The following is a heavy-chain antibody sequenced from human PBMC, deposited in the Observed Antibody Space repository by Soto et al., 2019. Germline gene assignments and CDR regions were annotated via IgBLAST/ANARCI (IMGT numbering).Heavy chain of an antibody. CDR1: GFTFSSYW. D-gene: IGHD1-26*01. V-gene: IGHV3-7*03. J-gene: IGHJ6*02. CDR3: ARGIVGATYYYYGMDV. Sequence: GGSLRLSCAASGFTFSSYWMSWVRQAPGKGLEWVANIKQDGSEKYYVDSVKGRFTISRDNAKNSLYLQMNSLRAEDTAVYYCARGIVGATYYYYGMDVWGQGTTVTVSS. CDR2: IKQDGSEK.